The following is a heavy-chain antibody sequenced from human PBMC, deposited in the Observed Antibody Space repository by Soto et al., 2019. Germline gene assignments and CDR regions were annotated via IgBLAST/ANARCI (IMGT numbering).Heavy chain of an antibody. V-gene: IGHV3-66*01. CDR1: GFTVSSNY. D-gene: IGHD6-6*01. CDR3: ARECPYLNSSSSVRDAFDI. CDR2: IYSGGST. Sequence: GGSLRLSCAASGFTVSSNYMSWVRQAPGKGLEWVSVIYSGGSTYYADSVKGRFTISRDNSKNTLYLQMNSLRAEDTAVYYCARECPYLNSSSSVRDAFDIWGQGTMVTVSS. J-gene: IGHJ3*02.